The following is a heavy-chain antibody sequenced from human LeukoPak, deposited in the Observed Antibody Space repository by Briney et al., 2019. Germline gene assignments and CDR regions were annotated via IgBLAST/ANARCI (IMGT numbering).Heavy chain of an antibody. CDR2: IYPGDSDT. CDR3: ARLFSGRPDSPHLVPDY. Sequence: GGSLNISFQGSGYSFTSYWFGWVRQMPGKGLEWMGIIYPGDSDTRYSPSFHGQVTISADKSIITAYLQWSSLQASDTAMYYCARLFSGRPDSPHLVPDYWGQGTLVTVSS. CDR1: GYSFTSYW. V-gene: IGHV5-51*01. D-gene: IGHD6-13*01. J-gene: IGHJ4*02.